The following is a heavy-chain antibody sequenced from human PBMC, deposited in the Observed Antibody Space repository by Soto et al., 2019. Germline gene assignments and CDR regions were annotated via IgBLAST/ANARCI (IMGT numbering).Heavy chain of an antibody. J-gene: IGHJ5*02. CDR3: AKLAAAGRSPRWFDP. V-gene: IGHV5-51*01. Sequence: PGESLKISCKGSGYSFTSYWIGWVRQMPGKGLEWMGIIYPGDSDTRYSPSFQGQVTISADKSISTAYLQWSSLKASDTAMYYCAKLAAAGRSPRWFDPWGQGTLVTVSS. D-gene: IGHD6-13*01. CDR1: GYSFTSYW. CDR2: IYPGDSDT.